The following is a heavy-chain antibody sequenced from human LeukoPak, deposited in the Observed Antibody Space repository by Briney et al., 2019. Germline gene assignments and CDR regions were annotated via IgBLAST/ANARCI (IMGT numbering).Heavy chain of an antibody. J-gene: IGHJ4*02. Sequence: GGSLRLSCAASGFTFSSYAMHWVRQAPGKGLEWVGRIKSKTDGGTTDYVAPVKGRFTISRDDSKNTLYLQMNSLKTEDTAVYYCTTDLGFYYDSTDYWGQGTLVTVSS. CDR2: IKSKTDGGTT. CDR1: GFTFSSYA. D-gene: IGHD3-22*01. CDR3: TTDLGFYYDSTDY. V-gene: IGHV3-15*01.